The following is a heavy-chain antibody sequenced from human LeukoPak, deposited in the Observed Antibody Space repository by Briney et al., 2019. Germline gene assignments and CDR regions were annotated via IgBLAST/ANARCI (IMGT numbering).Heavy chain of an antibody. Sequence: SETLSLTCAVYGGSFSGYYWNWIRQPPGKGREWIGSIYHSGNTYYNPSLKSRVTISVDTSKNQFSLKLNSVTAADTAVYYCARAGYGDSDFDYWGQGTLVTVSS. CDR3: ARAGYGDSDFDY. D-gene: IGHD4-17*01. V-gene: IGHV4-34*01. CDR2: IYHSGNT. CDR1: GGSFSGYY. J-gene: IGHJ4*02.